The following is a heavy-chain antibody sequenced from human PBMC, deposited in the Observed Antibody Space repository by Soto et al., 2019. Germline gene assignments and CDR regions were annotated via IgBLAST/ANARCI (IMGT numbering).Heavy chain of an antibody. Sequence: QVQLQQWGAGLLKPSETLSLTCAVYGGSFSGYYWSWIRQPPGKGLEWIGEIDHSGSTNHNQSPKSRVTISAETSKNQFSLTLSSVTAADTALYYCARGLVGASIRLDYWGQGTLVTVST. CDR1: GGSFSGYY. CDR3: ARGLVGASIRLDY. V-gene: IGHV4-34*01. D-gene: IGHD1-26*01. CDR2: IDHSGST. J-gene: IGHJ4*02.